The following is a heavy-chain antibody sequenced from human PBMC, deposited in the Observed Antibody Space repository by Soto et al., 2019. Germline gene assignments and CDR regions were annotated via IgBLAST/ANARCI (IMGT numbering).Heavy chain of an antibody. CDR2: ISSGSSNI. J-gene: IGHJ4*02. V-gene: IGHV3-21*01. CDR1: GFAFRSYN. Sequence: EVQLVESGGGLVKPGGSLTLSCAGSGFAFRSYNMNWVRQPPGKGLEWVASISSGSSNIYYADSVKGRFTISSDNANDSLYLQLARLRAEDSAVYYCASATVVAGTFDFWGQGTLLTASS. D-gene: IGHD2-15*01. CDR3: ASATVVAGTFDF.